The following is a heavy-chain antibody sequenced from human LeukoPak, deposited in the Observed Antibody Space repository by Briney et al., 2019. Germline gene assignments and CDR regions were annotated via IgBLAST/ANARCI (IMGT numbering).Heavy chain of an antibody. J-gene: IGHJ4*02. CDR1: GFTFSNAW. CDR2: INWNGGST. D-gene: IGHD3-16*01. Sequence: PGGSLRLSCAASGFTFSNAWMSWVRQAPGKGLEWVSGINWNGGSTGYADSVKGRFTISRDNAKNSLYLQMNSLRAEDTALYYCARDGGQPHGGYYFDYWGQGTLVTVSS. CDR3: ARDGGQPHGGYYFDY. V-gene: IGHV3-20*04.